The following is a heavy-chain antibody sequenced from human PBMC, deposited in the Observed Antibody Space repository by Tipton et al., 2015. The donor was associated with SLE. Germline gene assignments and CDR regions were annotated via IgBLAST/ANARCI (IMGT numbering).Heavy chain of an antibody. V-gene: IGHV4-59*11. Sequence: TLSLTCIVSGGSISSHYWNWIRQPPGKGLEWIGYFYYSGSTNYNPYLKRRVTISVDRSKNPFSLNLRSVTAADTAVYFCATAQTSNLGPRSFDIWGQGTMVTVSS. J-gene: IGHJ3*02. CDR2: FYYSGST. CDR3: ATAQTSNLGPRSFDI. D-gene: IGHD2-2*01. CDR1: GGSISSHY.